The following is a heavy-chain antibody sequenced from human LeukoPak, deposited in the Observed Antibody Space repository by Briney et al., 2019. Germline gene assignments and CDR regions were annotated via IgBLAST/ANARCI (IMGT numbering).Heavy chain of an antibody. CDR3: ARQAGATPLGYYYYGMDV. D-gene: IGHD1-26*01. CDR1: GGSISSYY. Sequence: SETLSLTCTVSGGSISSYYWSWIRQPPGKGLEWIGYIYYSGSTSYNPSLKSRVTISVDTSKNQFSLKLSSVTAADTAVYYCARQAGATPLGYYYYGMDVWGQGTTVTVSS. CDR2: IYYSGST. J-gene: IGHJ6*02. V-gene: IGHV4-59*08.